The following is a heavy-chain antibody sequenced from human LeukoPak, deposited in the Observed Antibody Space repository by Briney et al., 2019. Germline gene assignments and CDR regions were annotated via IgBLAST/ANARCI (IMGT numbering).Heavy chain of an antibody. CDR1: GFTFSSYG. Sequence: GSLRPSFAASGFTFSSYGMHWVRQAPGKGLGWVAVISYDGSNKYYADSVKGRFTISRDNSKDTLYLQMNSLRAEDTAVYYCAKGRYDFWSGSRTNWFDPWGQGTLVTVSS. D-gene: IGHD3-3*01. V-gene: IGHV3-30*18. CDR3: AKGRYDFWSGSRTNWFDP. CDR2: ISYDGSNK. J-gene: IGHJ5*02.